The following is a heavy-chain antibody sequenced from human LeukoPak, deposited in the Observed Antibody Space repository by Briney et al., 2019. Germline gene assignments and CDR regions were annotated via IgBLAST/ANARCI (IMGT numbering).Heavy chain of an antibody. CDR1: GFSLRTSGVG. CDR2: IYWDDDK. Sequence: SGPTLVNPTPTLTLTCTFSGFSLRTSGVGVGWIRQPPGKALEWLALIYWDDDKRYSPSLKSRLTITKDTSKNQVVLTMTNMDPVDTATYYCALSYYYDSSGYYYVWFDPWGQGTLVTVSS. V-gene: IGHV2-5*02. CDR3: ALSYYYDSSGYYYVWFDP. J-gene: IGHJ5*02. D-gene: IGHD3-22*01.